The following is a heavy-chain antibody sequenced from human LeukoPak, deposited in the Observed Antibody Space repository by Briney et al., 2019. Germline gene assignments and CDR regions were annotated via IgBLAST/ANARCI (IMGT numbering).Heavy chain of an antibody. CDR3: AREYSSSWYPGVYYYYYMDV. V-gene: IGHV4-4*02. CDR2: IYHSGST. Sequence: SETLSLTCAVSGGSISSSNWWSWVRQPPGKGLEWIGEIYHSGSTNYNPSLKSRVTMSVDTSKNQFSLKLSSVTAADTAVYYCAREYSSSWYPGVYYYYYMDVWGKGTTVTISS. D-gene: IGHD6-13*01. CDR1: GGSISSSNW. J-gene: IGHJ6*03.